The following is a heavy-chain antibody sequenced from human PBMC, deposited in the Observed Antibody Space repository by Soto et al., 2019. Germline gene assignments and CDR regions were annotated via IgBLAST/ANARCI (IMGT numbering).Heavy chain of an antibody. Sequence: QVQLVQSGGGVVQPGRSLRLLCAASGFDFSKFGFQWVRQAPGKGLEWVAVIWADGTTKYYAESVKGRFTISRDNSRNTLYLQMSGLRAEDTAVYFCARERVYYDNYDSFDYWGQGALVTVSS. CDR2: IWADGTTK. V-gene: IGHV3-33*01. CDR3: ARERVYYDNYDSFDY. D-gene: IGHD3-22*01. CDR1: GFDFSKFG. J-gene: IGHJ4*02.